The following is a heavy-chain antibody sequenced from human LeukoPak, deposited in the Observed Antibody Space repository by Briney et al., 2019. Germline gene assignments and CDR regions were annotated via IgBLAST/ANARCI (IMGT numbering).Heavy chain of an antibody. D-gene: IGHD2-2*01. J-gene: IGHJ5*02. Sequence: ASVKVSCKASGYTFTSYVINWVRQATGQGLEWMGWMNPNSGNTGYAQKFQGRVTITRNTSISTAYMALSSLTSEDTAVYYCARGYCSNTSCAGHNWFDPWGQGTLVTVSS. CDR3: ARGYCSNTSCAGHNWFDP. V-gene: IGHV1-8*03. CDR2: MNPNSGNT. CDR1: GYTFTSYV.